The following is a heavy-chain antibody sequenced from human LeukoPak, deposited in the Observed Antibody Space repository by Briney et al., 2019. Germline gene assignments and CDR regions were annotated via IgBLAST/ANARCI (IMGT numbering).Heavy chain of an antibody. CDR2: IGGSGTRT. J-gene: IGHJ4*02. Sequence: GGSLRLSCSASGFTFTTYGMNWVRQAPGKGLEWVSGIGGSGTRTYYADSVKGRFTISRDNSKNTLYLQMDSLRDEDTAVYYCAKDSHWILFDDWGQGTLVTVSS. D-gene: IGHD2-2*03. V-gene: IGHV3-23*01. CDR3: AKDSHWILFDD. CDR1: GFTFTTYG.